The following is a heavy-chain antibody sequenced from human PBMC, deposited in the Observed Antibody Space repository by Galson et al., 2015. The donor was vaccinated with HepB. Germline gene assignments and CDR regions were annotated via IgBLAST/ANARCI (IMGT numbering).Heavy chain of an antibody. CDR3: ARSWAARPIWFDP. CDR1: GGSISSYY. CDR2: IDYSGST. D-gene: IGHD6-6*01. J-gene: IGHJ5*02. Sequence: ETLSLTCTVSGGSISSYYWSWIRQSPGKGLKWIGYIDYSGSTNYNPSLKSRVTISGDTSKNQFSLKMSYVTAADTAVYYCARSWAARPIWFDPWGQGTLVTVSS. V-gene: IGHV4-59*01.